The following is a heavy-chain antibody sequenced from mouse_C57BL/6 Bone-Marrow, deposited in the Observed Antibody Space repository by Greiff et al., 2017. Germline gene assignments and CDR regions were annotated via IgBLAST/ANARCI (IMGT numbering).Heavy chain of an antibody. D-gene: IGHD1-1*01. CDR1: GFTFRDYG. V-gene: IGHV5-17*01. Sequence: EVHLVESGGGLVKPGGSLKLSCAASGFTFRDYGLHWVRQAPEKGLEWVAYISSGSSTLYYAATVKGRFTISRDNAKNTLFLQMTRLRSEDTAMYYCAITTVPYWDCDVWGTGTTVTVSS. CDR3: AITTVPYWDCDV. CDR2: ISSGSSTL. J-gene: IGHJ1*03.